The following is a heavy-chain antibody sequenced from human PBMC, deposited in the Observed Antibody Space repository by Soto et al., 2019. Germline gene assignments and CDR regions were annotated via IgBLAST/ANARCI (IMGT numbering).Heavy chain of an antibody. D-gene: IGHD6-19*01. CDR2: ISYGGSNK. CDR1: GFTFSSYA. Sequence: QVQLVESGGGVVQPGRSLRLSCAASGFTFSSYAMHWVRQAPGKGLEWVAVISYGGSNKYYADSVKGRFTISRDNSKNTLYLQMNSLRAEDTAVYYCARGGSGWYKDGMDVWGQGTTVTVSS. J-gene: IGHJ6*02. CDR3: ARGGSGWYKDGMDV. V-gene: IGHV3-30-3*01.